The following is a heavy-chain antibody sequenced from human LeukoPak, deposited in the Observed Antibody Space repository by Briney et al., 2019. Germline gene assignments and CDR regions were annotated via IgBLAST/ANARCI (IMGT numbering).Heavy chain of an antibody. CDR2: ISRAGQSI. CDR1: GFTFSNFA. Sequence: PGGSLRLSCAASGFTFSNFAMQWVRQTPGKGLEYVSSISRAGQSIYYADSVRGRFTISRDNSKNTLFLQMVSLRIDDMALYYCARGQQPFDYWGQGTLVTVSS. V-gene: IGHV3-64*02. J-gene: IGHJ4*02. D-gene: IGHD6-13*01. CDR3: ARGQQPFDY.